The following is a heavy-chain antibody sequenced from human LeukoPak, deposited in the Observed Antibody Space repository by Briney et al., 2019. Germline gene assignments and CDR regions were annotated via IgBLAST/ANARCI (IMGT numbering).Heavy chain of an antibody. V-gene: IGHV4-4*02. Sequence: SGTLSLTCAVSGGSISSSNWWSWVRQPPGKGLEWIGEIYHSGSTNYNPSLKSRVTISVDKSKNQFSLKLSSVTAADTAVYYCASLHRAEDGSSWYDIMTWGQGTLVTVSS. CDR3: ASLHRAEDGSSWYDIMT. D-gene: IGHD6-13*01. CDR2: IYHSGST. CDR1: GGSISSSNW. J-gene: IGHJ5*02.